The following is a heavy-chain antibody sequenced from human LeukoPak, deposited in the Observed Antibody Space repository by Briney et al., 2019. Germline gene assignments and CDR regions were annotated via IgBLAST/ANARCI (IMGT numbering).Heavy chain of an antibody. CDR1: GGSFSGYY. Sequence: PSETLSLTCAVYGGSFSGYYWSWIRQPPGKGLEWIGEINHSGSTNYNPPLKSRVTISVDTSKNQFSLKLSSVTAADTAVYYCARFSSRYCSSTSCYYYYGMDVWGQGTTVTVSS. D-gene: IGHD2-2*01. J-gene: IGHJ6*02. V-gene: IGHV4-34*01. CDR3: ARFSSRYCSSTSCYYYYGMDV. CDR2: INHSGST.